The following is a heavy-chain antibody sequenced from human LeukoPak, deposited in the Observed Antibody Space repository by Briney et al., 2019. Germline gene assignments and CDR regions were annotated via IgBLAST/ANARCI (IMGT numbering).Heavy chain of an antibody. V-gene: IGHV1-69*13. CDR2: IIPIFGTA. CDR1: GGTFSSYA. CDR3: ARESSFDFWSGSSYYFDY. D-gene: IGHD3-3*01. J-gene: IGHJ4*02. Sequence: ASVKVSCKASGGTFSSYAISWVRQAPGQGLEWMGGIIPIFGTANYAQKFQGRVTITADESTSTAYIELSSLRSEDTAVYYCARESSFDFWSGSSYYFDYWGQGTLVTVSS.